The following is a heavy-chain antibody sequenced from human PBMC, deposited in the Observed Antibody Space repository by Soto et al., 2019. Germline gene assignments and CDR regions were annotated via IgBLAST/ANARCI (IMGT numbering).Heavy chain of an antibody. CDR3: ARQIYDSDTGPNFQYYFDS. J-gene: IGHJ4*02. Sequence: GESLKISCKGSGYRFSSYWIAWVRQMPGKGLEWMGIIYPGDSDTRYSPSFEGQVTISDDKSNSTAYLQWSSLKASDTAMYYCARQIYDSDTGPNFQYYFDSWGQGTPVTVSS. CDR1: GYRFSSYW. CDR2: IYPGDSDT. V-gene: IGHV5-51*01. D-gene: IGHD3-22*01.